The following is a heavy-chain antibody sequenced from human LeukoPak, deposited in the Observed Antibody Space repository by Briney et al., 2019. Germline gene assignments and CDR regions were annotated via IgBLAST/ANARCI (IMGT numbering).Heavy chain of an antibody. CDR2: ISSSGSTI. V-gene: IGHV3-11*01. CDR1: GFTFSDYY. J-gene: IGHJ5*02. CDR3: ARDLVVVTAKGFDP. Sequence: GGSLRLSCAASGFTFSDYYMSWIRQAPGKGLERVSYISSSGSTIYYADSVKGRFTISRDNAKNSLYLQMNSLRAEDTAVYYCARDLVVVTAKGFDPWGQGTLVTVSS. D-gene: IGHD3-22*01.